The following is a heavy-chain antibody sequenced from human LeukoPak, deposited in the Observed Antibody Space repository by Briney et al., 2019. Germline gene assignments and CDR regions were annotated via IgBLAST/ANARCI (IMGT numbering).Heavy chain of an antibody. J-gene: IGHJ6*03. Sequence: PGGSLRLSCAASGFTFSSYAMSWVRQAPGKGLEWVSAISGSGGSTYYADSVRGRFTISRDNSKNTLYLQMNSLGAEDTAVYYCAKSPFSGYSGYDYYYYMDVWGKGTTVTVSS. D-gene: IGHD5-12*01. CDR2: ISGSGGST. V-gene: IGHV3-23*01. CDR1: GFTFSSYA. CDR3: AKSPFSGYSGYDYYYYMDV.